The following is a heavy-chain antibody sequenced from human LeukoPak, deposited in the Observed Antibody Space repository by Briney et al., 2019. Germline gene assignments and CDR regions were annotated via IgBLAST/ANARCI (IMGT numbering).Heavy chain of an antibody. CDR2: INPNSGGT. CDR3: ARGAAGTLKSYGMDV. Sequence: GASVKVSCKASGYTFTGYYMHWVRQAPGQGLEWMGWINPNSGGTNYAQKFQGRVTMTRDTSISTAYMELSRLRSDDTAVYYCARGAAGTLKSYGMDVWGQGTTVTVSS. CDR1: GYTFTGYY. V-gene: IGHV1-2*02. D-gene: IGHD6-13*01. J-gene: IGHJ6*02.